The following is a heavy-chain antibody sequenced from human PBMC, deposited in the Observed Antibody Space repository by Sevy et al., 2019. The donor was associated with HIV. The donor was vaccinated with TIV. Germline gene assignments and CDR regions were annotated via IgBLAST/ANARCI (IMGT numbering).Heavy chain of an antibody. J-gene: IGHJ4*02. CDR2: IWDDGSDK. D-gene: IGHD1-26*01. Sequence: GGSLRLSCAAPGFSLSSYVMHWVRQAPGKGLEWVALIWDDGSDKYYADSVKGRFTISRDNSKNMLYLQMNSLRPEDTAVYYCARDLVGATSDWGQGALVTVSS. CDR1: GFSLSSYV. CDR3: ARDLVGATSD. V-gene: IGHV3-30*04.